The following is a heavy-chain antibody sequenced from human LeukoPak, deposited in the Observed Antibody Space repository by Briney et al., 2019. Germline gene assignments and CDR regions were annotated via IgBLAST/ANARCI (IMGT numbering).Heavy chain of an antibody. V-gene: IGHV3-21*01. Sequence: GGSLRLSCAASGFTFSTYSMNWVRQAPGKGLEWVSSISSDSNHRFYADSLKGRFTISRDNAKNSLYLQLIGLRAEDTAVYYCARVAFGLYAMDVWGQGTTVTVSS. J-gene: IGHJ6*02. CDR2: ISSDSNHR. D-gene: IGHD3/OR15-3a*01. CDR3: ARVAFGLYAMDV. CDR1: GFTFSTYS.